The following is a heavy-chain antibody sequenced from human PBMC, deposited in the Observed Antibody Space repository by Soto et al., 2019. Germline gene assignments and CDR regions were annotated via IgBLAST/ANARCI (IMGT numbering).Heavy chain of an antibody. CDR2: TYYRSMLYN. CDR1: GDSVSSNSAA. Sequence: PSQTLSLTCAISGDSVSSNSAAWNWIRQPPSRGLEWLGRTYYRSMLYNDYAVSLKIRITINPDTSKNQFSLQLNSVTPEDTAVYYCARDVDIVVVVAATRGDYYYYGMDVWGQGTTVTVSS. J-gene: IGHJ6*02. CDR3: ARDVDIVVVVAATRGDYYYYGMDV. V-gene: IGHV6-1*01. D-gene: IGHD2-15*01.